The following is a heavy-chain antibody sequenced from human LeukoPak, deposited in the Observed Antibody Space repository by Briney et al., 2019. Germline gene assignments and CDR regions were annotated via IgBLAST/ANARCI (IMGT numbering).Heavy chain of an antibody. CDR2: ISAYNGNT. D-gene: IGHD6-19*01. Sequence: APVKVSCKASGYTFTSYGISWVRQAPGQGLEWMGWISAYNGNTNYAQKLQGRVTMTTDTSTSTAYMELRSLRSDDTAVYYCARDLAVAVIERYYGMDVWGKGTTVTVSS. V-gene: IGHV1-18*04. CDR1: GYTFTSYG. CDR3: ARDLAVAVIERYYGMDV. J-gene: IGHJ6*04.